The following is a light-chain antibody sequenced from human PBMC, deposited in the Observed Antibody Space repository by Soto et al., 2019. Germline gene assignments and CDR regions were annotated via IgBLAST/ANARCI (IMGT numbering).Light chain of an antibody. CDR1: SSDVGGYHY. V-gene: IGLV2-8*01. CDR3: SSYAGTNNYV. J-gene: IGLJ1*01. CDR2: EVS. Sequence: QSALTQPPSASGSPGQSVTISCTGTSSDVGGYHYVSWYQQHPGKAPKLIIYEVSKRPSGVPDHFSGSKSGNTASLTVSGLQAEDEADYYCSSYAGTNNYVFGTGTKLTVL.